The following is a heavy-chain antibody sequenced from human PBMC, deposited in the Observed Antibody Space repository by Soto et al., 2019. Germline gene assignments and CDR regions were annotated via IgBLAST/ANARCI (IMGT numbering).Heavy chain of an antibody. J-gene: IGHJ3*02. CDR3: ARVGSDYGDTDAFDI. CDR1: GFTVSSNY. V-gene: IGHV3-66*01. CDR2: IYSGGST. D-gene: IGHD4-17*01. Sequence: GGSLRLSCAASGFTVSSNYMSWVRQAPGKGLEWVSVIYSGGSTYYADSVKGRFTISRDNSKNTLYLQMNSLRAEDTAVYYCARVGSDYGDTDAFDIWGQGTMVTVSS.